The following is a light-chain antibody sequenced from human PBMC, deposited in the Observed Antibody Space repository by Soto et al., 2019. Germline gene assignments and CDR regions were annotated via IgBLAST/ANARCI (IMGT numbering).Light chain of an antibody. J-gene: IGKJ4*01. CDR2: AAS. CDR1: QGIISY. Sequence: IQLTQSPSSLSASVGDRVTITCRARQGIISYLAWYQQKPGKAPKLLIYAASTSQSGVPSRFSGSRSGTDFTLTNSSLELGAFATCYCQQLNSYPLFGGGTKVDIK. CDR3: QQLNSYPL. V-gene: IGKV1-9*01.